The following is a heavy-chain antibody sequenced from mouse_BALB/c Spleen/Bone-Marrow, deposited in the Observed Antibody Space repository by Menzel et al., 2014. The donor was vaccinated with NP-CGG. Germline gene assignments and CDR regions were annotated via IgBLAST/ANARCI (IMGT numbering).Heavy chain of an antibody. CDR2: INPDSSTI. D-gene: IGHD1-1*01. CDR1: GFDFSGYW. CDR3: ARLNYYGNLFV. Sequence: EVKVIESGGGLVQPGGSLKLSCAASGFDFSGYWMSWVRQAPGKGLDWIGEINPDSSTINYTPSLKDKFIISRDNAKNTLYLQMSKVRSEDTALYYCARLNYYGNLFVWGAGTTVTVSS. J-gene: IGHJ1*01. V-gene: IGHV4-1*02.